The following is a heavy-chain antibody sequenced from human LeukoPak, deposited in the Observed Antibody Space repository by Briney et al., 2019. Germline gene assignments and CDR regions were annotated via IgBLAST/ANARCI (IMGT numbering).Heavy chain of an antibody. CDR2: ISGSGGST. V-gene: IGHV3-23*01. CDR1: GFTFSSYA. J-gene: IGHJ4*02. Sequence: PGGSLRLSCAASGFTFSSYAMSWVRQAPGKGQEWVSAISGSGGSTYYADSVKGRFTISRDNSKNTLYLQMNSLRAEDTAVYYCAKGPYYYDSSGYYYWGQGTLVTVSS. D-gene: IGHD3-22*01. CDR3: AKGPYYYDSSGYYY.